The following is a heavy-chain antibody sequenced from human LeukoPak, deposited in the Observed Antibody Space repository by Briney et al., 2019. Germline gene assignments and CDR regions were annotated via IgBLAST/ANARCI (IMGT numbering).Heavy chain of an antibody. D-gene: IGHD5-18*01. Sequence: SETLSLTCTVSGGSISSYYWSWIRQHPGKGLEWIGYIYYSGSTYYNPSLKSRVTTSVDTSKNQFSLKLSSVTAADTAVYYCARVSVGYGYGYVVDYWGRGTLVTVSS. CDR2: IYYSGST. V-gene: IGHV4-59*06. CDR1: GGSISSYY. J-gene: IGHJ4*02. CDR3: ARVSVGYGYGYVVDY.